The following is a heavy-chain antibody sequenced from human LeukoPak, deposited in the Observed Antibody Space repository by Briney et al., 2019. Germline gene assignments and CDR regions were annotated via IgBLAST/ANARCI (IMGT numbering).Heavy chain of an antibody. Sequence: PGGSLRLSCAASGFTVSSNYMSWVRQAPGKGLEWVSVIYSGGSTYYAGSVKGRFTISRDNSKNTLYLQMNSLRAEDTAVYYCAKDPYDSSGYCNYWGQGTLVTVSS. CDR1: GFTVSSNY. D-gene: IGHD3-22*01. CDR3: AKDPYDSSGYCNY. J-gene: IGHJ4*02. V-gene: IGHV3-53*01. CDR2: IYSGGST.